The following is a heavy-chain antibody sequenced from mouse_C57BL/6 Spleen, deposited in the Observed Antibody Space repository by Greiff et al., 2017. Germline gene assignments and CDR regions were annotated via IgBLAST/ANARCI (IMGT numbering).Heavy chain of an antibody. D-gene: IGHD1-1*01. CDR3: ARRDYGSSPHFDY. CDR1: GFTFSDYG. J-gene: IGHJ2*01. Sequence: EVHLVESGGGLVKPGGSLKLSCAASGFTFSDYGMHWVRQAPEKGLEWVAYISSGSSTIYYADTVKGRFTISRDNAKNTLFLQMTSLRSEDTAMYYCARRDYGSSPHFDYWGQGTTLTVSS. CDR2: ISSGSSTI. V-gene: IGHV5-17*01.